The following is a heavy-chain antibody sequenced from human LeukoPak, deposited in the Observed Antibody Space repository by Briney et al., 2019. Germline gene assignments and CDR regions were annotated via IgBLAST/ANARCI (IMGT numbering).Heavy chain of an antibody. D-gene: IGHD3-9*01. CDR3: AKWGDYDVFTGYYASDY. CDR1: GFTFSNYA. Sequence: PGASLRLSCAASGFTFSNYAMSWVRQAPGKGLEWVSAITCGGSSIYYADSMKSRFTISRDNSKNTLYLQINSLRAEDTAVYYCAKWGDYDVFTGYYASDYWGQGTLVTVSS. J-gene: IGHJ4*02. CDR2: ITCGGSSI. V-gene: IGHV3-23*01.